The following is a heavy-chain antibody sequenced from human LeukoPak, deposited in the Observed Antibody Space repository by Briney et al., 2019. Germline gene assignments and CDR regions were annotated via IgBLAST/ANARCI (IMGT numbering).Heavy chain of an antibody. D-gene: IGHD3-22*01. Sequence: GGSLRLSCAASGFSVSSTYMSWVRQAPGKGLEWVSVIYSGGDTYYAESVRGRFTISRDNSKNTPYLQMNSLSAEDTAMYYCACQSRDSYDSSGYSPDDYWGQGTLVTVSS. CDR3: ACQSRDSYDSSGYSPDDY. CDR1: GFSVSSTY. J-gene: IGHJ4*02. CDR2: IYSGGDT. V-gene: IGHV3-66*04.